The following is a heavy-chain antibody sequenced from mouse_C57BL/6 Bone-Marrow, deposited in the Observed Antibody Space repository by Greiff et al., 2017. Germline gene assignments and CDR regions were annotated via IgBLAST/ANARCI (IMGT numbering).Heavy chain of an antibody. CDR2: IDPENGDT. Sequence: EVQLQQSGAELVRPGASVKLSCTASGFNIKDDYMHWVKQRPEQGLEWIGWIDPENGDTEYASKFQGKATITADTSSNTAYLQLSSLTSEDTAVYYCARWGLLRWYFDVWGTGTTVTVSS. V-gene: IGHV14-4*01. CDR3: ARWGLLRWYFDV. D-gene: IGHD1-1*01. J-gene: IGHJ1*03. CDR1: GFNIKDDY.